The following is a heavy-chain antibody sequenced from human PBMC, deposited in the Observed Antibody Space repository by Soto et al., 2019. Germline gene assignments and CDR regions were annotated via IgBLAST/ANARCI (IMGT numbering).Heavy chain of an antibody. CDR1: GFTFGDYA. Sequence: GSLRLSCTASGFTFGDYAMTWVRQAPGKGLEWVGFIRSKAYGGTTEYAPSVKGRVTISRDDSKSIAYLQMNSLKTEDTAVYYCTRDQWPLYSSGLYYFDYWGQGTLVTVSS. CDR2: IRSKAYGGTT. D-gene: IGHD6-19*01. V-gene: IGHV3-49*04. CDR3: TRDQWPLYSSGLYYFDY. J-gene: IGHJ4*02.